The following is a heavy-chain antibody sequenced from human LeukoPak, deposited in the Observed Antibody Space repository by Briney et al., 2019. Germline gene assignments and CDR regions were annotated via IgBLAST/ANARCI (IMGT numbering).Heavy chain of an antibody. V-gene: IGHV4-38-2*02. Sequence: PSETLSLTCTVSGYSISSGYYWGWIRQPPGKGLEWIRSIYHSGSTNYNPSLKSRVTISVDTSKNQFSLKLSSVTAADTAVYYCARHADPGYYFDYRGQGTLVTVSS. J-gene: IGHJ4*02. CDR3: ARHADPGYYFDY. CDR2: IYHSGST. CDR1: GYSISSGYY.